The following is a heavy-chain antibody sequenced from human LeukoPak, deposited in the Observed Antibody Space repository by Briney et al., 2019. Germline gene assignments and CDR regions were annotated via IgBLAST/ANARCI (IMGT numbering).Heavy chain of an antibody. CDR3: ARDFIRGAPDYLDQ. V-gene: IGHV3-30*04. J-gene: IGHJ4*02. CDR1: GFTFSSYP. CDR2: IGYDGGNK. Sequence: GGSLRLSCAASGFTFSSYPMHWVRQAPGKGLEWVAVIGYDGGNKFYTDSVKGRFTISRDDSKNTLYLQMDSLRAEDTAVYYCARDFIRGAPDYLDQWGQGTLVTVSS. D-gene: IGHD3-10*01.